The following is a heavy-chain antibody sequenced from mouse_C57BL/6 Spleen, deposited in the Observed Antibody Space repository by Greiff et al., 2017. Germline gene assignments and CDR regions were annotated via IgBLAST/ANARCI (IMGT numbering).Heavy chain of an antibody. V-gene: IGHV1-76*01. D-gene: IGHD1-1*01. CDR1: GYTFTDYY. CDR2: IYPGSGNT. J-gene: IGHJ2*01. Sequence: VQLQQSGAELVRPGASVKLSCKASGYTFTDYYINWVKQRPGQGLEWIARIYPGSGNTYYNEKFKGKATLTAEQSSSTAYMQLSSLTSEDSAVYFCARNYGSSYYFDDWGQGTTLTGSS. CDR3: ARNYGSSYYFDD.